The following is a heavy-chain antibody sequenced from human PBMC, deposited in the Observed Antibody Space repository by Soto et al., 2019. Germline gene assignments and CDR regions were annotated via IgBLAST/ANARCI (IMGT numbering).Heavy chain of an antibody. D-gene: IGHD3-10*01. J-gene: IGHJ6*02. Sequence: QEHLQQWGAGLLKPSETLSLTCAVNGYSFRDHYWTWIRQAPGKGLEWIGEVSHSGSTTYNPSLMSRVTISVDWSNNHLSLQLTSVTAADTATYFCARGQLIWYGDLTPYYRELDIWGQGTTVTVSS. CDR3: ARGQLIWYGDLTPYYRELDI. CDR2: VSHSGST. V-gene: IGHV4-34*01. CDR1: GYSFRDHY.